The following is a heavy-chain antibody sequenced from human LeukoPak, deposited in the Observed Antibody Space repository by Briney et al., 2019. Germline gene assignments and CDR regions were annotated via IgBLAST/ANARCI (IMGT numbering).Heavy chain of an antibody. D-gene: IGHD1-7*01. CDR3: AIADPGQWLELGYYYGMDV. CDR1: GYTFTGYY. Sequence: ASVKVSCKASGYTFTGYYMHWVRQAPGQVLAWMGWINPNSGGTNYAQKFQGRVTMTRDTSISTAYMELSRLRSDDTAVYYCAIADPGQWLELGYYYGMDVWGQGTTVTVSS. CDR2: INPNSGGT. V-gene: IGHV1-2*02. J-gene: IGHJ6*02.